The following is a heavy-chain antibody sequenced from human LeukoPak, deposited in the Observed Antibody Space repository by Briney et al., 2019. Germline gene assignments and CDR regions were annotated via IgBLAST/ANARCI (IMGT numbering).Heavy chain of an antibody. CDR1: GGSVSSGSYY. Sequence: PSETLSLTCTVSGGSVSSGSYYWSWIRQPPGKGLEWIGEINHSGSTNYNPSLKSRVTISVDTSKNQFSLKLSSVTAADTAVYYCASGVRFDPWGQGTLVTVSS. V-gene: IGHV4-39*07. CDR2: INHSGST. D-gene: IGHD1-1*01. J-gene: IGHJ5*02. CDR3: ASGVRFDP.